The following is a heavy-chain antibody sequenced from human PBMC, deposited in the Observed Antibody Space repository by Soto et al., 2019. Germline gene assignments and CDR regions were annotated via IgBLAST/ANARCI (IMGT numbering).Heavy chain of an antibody. CDR1: GFTFSSYG. CDR2: IWYDGSNK. V-gene: IGHV3-33*01. Sequence: GGSLRLSCAASGFTFSSYGMHWVRQAPGKGLEWVAVIWYDGSNKYYADSVKGRFTISRDNSKNTLYLQMNSLRAEDTAVYFCEREVGAQHFDYWGQGTLVTVSS. J-gene: IGHJ4*02. CDR3: EREVGAQHFDY. D-gene: IGHD1-26*01.